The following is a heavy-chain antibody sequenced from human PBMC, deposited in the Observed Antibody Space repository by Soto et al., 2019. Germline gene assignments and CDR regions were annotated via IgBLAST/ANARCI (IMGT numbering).Heavy chain of an antibody. Sequence: QVQLVQSGTEVKKPGASVKVSCKASGGTFSSYSINWVRQAPGQGLEWMGEIIPIFGTANYAQKFQGRVTITADESTSTAYMELSSLRSEDTAVYYCARDGGRHSGGIDYWGQGTLVTVSS. J-gene: IGHJ4*02. CDR1: GGTFSSYS. CDR3: ARDGGRHSGGIDY. D-gene: IGHD1-26*01. V-gene: IGHV1-69*01. CDR2: IIPIFGTA.